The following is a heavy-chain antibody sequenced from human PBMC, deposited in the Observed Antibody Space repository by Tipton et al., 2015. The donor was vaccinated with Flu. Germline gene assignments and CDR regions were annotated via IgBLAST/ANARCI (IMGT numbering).Heavy chain of an antibody. CDR2: ISASSGNT. V-gene: IGHV1-18*01. Sequence: QLVQSGAEVKKPGASVKVSCKASGYTFTNYGINWVRQAPGQGLQWMGWISASSGNTKYAQKLQGRVTMTTDTSTSTAYMELRSLRSDDTAIYYCARSWLLQESSFYYSMDVWGQGTTVTVS. J-gene: IGHJ6*02. CDR1: GYTFTNYG. D-gene: IGHD3-22*01. CDR3: ARSWLLQESSFYYSMDV.